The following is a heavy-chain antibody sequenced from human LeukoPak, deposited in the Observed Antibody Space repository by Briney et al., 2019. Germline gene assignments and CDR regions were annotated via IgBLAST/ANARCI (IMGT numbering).Heavy chain of an antibody. J-gene: IGHJ4*02. CDR3: ARKGDYEVDFDY. CDR1: GYTFINYF. CDR2: INPNTGGT. Sequence: ASVKVSCKASGYTFINYFLHWVRQAPGQGLEWMGRINPNTGGTNYARKFQGRIIITRDTSINTAYMELTRLRSDDTAVYYCARKGDYEVDFDYWGQGTLVTVSS. D-gene: IGHD4-17*01. V-gene: IGHV1-2*06.